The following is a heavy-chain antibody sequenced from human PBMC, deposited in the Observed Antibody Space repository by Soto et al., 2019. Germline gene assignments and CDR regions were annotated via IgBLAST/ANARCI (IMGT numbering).Heavy chain of an antibody. CDR3: ARRRGSGYYYYGMDV. CDR2: INHSGST. Sequence: SETLSLTCAVCGGSFSGYYWIWIRQPPGKGLEWIGEINHSGSTNYNPSLKSRVTISVDTSKNQFSLKLSSVTAADTAVYYCARRRGSGYYYYGMDVWGQGTTVTVSS. J-gene: IGHJ6*02. D-gene: IGHD3-22*01. CDR1: GGSFSGYY. V-gene: IGHV4-34*01.